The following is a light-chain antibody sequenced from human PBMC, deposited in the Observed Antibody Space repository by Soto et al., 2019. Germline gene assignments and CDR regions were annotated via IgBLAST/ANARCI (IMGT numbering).Light chain of an antibody. CDR1: QSISSW. CDR3: QQYKSYWT. V-gene: IGKV1-5*03. Sequence: DIQMTQSPSTLSASVGDRVTITCRASQSISSWLAWYQQKPGKAPKLLIYKASNLESGVAPRFSGSGSGTEFTLTINSLQPDDFATYYCQQYKSYWTFGQGTKVDIK. J-gene: IGKJ1*01. CDR2: KAS.